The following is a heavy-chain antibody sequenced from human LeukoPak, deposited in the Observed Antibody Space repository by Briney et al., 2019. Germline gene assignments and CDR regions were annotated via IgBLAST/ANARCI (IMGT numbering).Heavy chain of an antibody. V-gene: IGHV3-15*04. CDR3: TTGIRGD. J-gene: IGHJ4*02. Sequence: GGSLRLSCAASGFIFSRYSMHWVRQSPGKGLEWVGRIASKTDGGTTDYAAPVKGRFTISRDDSKNTLFLQMNSLKTEDTAVYYCTTGIRGDCGQGTLVTVSS. CDR2: IASKTDGGTT. CDR1: GFIFSRYS.